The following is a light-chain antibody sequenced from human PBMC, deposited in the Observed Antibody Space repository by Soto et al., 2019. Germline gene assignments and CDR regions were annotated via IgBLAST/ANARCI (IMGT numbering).Light chain of an antibody. Sequence: DIQMTQSPSTLSASVGDRVTITCRASQSISNWLAWYQQKPGKAPKLLIYKASYLEGGVPSRFSGSGSGTEITLTISSLQPDDFAIYYCQQYDTSSRTFGQGTKVEI. J-gene: IGKJ1*01. CDR2: KAS. CDR1: QSISNW. CDR3: QQYDTSSRT. V-gene: IGKV1-5*03.